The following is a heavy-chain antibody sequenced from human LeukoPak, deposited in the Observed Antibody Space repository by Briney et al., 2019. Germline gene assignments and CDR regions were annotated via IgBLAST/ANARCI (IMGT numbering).Heavy chain of an antibody. D-gene: IGHD5-24*01. CDR1: GFTFNS. V-gene: IGHV3-23*01. CDR3: ASRQTHDA. CDR2: ISGSGGST. Sequence: PGGSLRLSCAASGFTFNSMNWVRQAPGKGLEWVSAISGSGGSTYYADSVKGRFTISRDNSKNTLYLQMSSLRAEDTAVYYCASRQTHDAWGQGTLVTVSS. J-gene: IGHJ5*02.